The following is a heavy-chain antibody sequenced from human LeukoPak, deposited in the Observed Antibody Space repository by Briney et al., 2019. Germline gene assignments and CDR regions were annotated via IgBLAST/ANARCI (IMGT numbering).Heavy chain of an antibody. CDR2: VYPGDSDT. D-gene: IGHD1-1*01. CDR3: ARLYNDLNFYFYYYMDV. V-gene: IGHV5-51*01. CDR1: GYTFTTHW. J-gene: IGHJ6*03. Sequence: GESLKISCKASGYTFTTHWIAWVRQMPGKGLEYMGIVYPGDSDTKYSPAFQGQVTISADKSINTAYLQWNNLKASDTAIYYCARLYNDLNFYFYYYMDVWGKGTTVTVSS.